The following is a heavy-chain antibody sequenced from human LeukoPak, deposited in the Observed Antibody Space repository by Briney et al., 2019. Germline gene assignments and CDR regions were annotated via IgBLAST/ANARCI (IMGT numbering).Heavy chain of an antibody. D-gene: IGHD2/OR15-2a*01. CDR1: GVSVSTTH. Sequence: SETLSLTCNVSGVSVSTTHWNWIRHRPGKGLEWIGCLSYTGKTDYNPSLKSRVSISLGSSNNHFSLKLTSVTAADTAVYYCSEGYFEPFDHWGQGILVTVSS. V-gene: IGHV4-59*02. CDR2: LSYTGKT. CDR3: SEGYFEPFDH. J-gene: IGHJ4*02.